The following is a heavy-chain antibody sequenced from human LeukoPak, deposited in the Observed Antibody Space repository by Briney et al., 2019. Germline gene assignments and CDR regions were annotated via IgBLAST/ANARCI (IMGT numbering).Heavy chain of an antibody. D-gene: IGHD1-26*01. CDR3: AGEVGATRAFDI. CDR1: GGSISSSSYY. CDR2: IYYSGST. V-gene: IGHV4-39*07. J-gene: IGHJ3*02. Sequence: SSETLSLTCTVSGGSISSSSYYWGWIRQPPGKGLEWIGSIYYSGSTYYNPSLKSRVTISVDTSKNQFSLKLSSVTAADTAVYYCAGEVGATRAFDIWGQGTMVTVSS.